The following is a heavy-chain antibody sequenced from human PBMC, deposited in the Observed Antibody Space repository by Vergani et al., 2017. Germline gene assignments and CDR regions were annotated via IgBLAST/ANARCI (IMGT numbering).Heavy chain of an antibody. D-gene: IGHD2-21*02. Sequence: QVQLVQSGAEVKKPGASVKVSCKASGYTFTSYAMHWVRQPPGQRLEWMGWINAGNGNTKYSQQFQGRVTITRDTSASTSYRELSRLISDVSAVYYCTRGFVVVSGDGWSEGSLVTV. CDR3: TRGFVVVSGDG. J-gene: IGHJ1*01. V-gene: IGHV1-3*01. CDR1: GYTFTSYA. CDR2: INAGNGNT.